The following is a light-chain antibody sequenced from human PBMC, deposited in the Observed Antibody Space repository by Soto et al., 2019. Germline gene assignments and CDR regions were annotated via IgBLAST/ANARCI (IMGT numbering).Light chain of an antibody. J-gene: IGKJ5*01. CDR2: DAS. CDR1: QDISNY. V-gene: IGKV1-33*01. CDR3: QQYDNLPIT. Sequence: DIQSTQSPPSLSSCLVDIVTISCQASQDISNYLNWYQQKPGKAPKLLIYDASNLETGVPSRFSGSGSGTDFTFTISSLQPEDIATYYCQQYDNLPITFGQGTRLEIK.